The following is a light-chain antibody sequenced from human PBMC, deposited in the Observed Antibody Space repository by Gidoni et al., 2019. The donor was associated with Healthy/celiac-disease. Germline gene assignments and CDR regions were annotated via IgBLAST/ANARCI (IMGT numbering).Light chain of an antibody. J-gene: IGKJ4*01. CDR2: DAS. CDR1: QSVSSY. CDR3: QQRSNWHT. V-gene: IGKV3-11*01. Sequence: EIVLTQSPATLSLSPGERATLSCRASQSVSSYLAWYQQKPGQAPRLLIYDASNRATGISARFSGSGSGTDFTLTISSLEPEDFAVYYCQQRSNWHTFGGGTKVEIK.